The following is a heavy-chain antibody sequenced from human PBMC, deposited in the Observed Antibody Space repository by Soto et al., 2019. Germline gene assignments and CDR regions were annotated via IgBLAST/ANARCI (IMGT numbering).Heavy chain of an antibody. J-gene: IGHJ4*02. V-gene: IGHV5-51*01. CDR3: ARMMAASGTAFDY. CDR1: GYSFISSW. CDR2: IYPGDSDT. D-gene: IGHD6-13*01. Sequence: GESLKISCHASGYSFISSWIGWGRQRPGKGLEWMGIIYPGDSDTRYSPSFQGQVTISADKSTSTAYLQWSSLKASDTATYYCARMMAASGTAFDYWGQGALVTVSS.